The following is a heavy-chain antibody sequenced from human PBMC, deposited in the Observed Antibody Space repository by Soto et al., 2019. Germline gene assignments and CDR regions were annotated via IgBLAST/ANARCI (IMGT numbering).Heavy chain of an antibody. V-gene: IGHV3-21*01. CDR2: ISSSSSYI. D-gene: IGHD3-3*01. J-gene: IGHJ5*02. CDR1: GFTFSSYS. Sequence: LSLTCAASGFTFSSYSMNWVRQAPGKGLEWVSSISSSSSYIYYADSVKGRFTISRDNAKNSLYLQMNSLRAEDTAVYYCARDAATYYDFWSGYNGFDPWGQGTLVTVSS. CDR3: ARDAATYYDFWSGYNGFDP.